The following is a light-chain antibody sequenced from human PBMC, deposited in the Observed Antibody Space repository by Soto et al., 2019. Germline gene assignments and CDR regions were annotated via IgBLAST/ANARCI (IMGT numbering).Light chain of an antibody. CDR2: DAS. CDR1: QSISYW. Sequence: DIQMTQSPSTLSASVGDRVTITCRASQSISYWLAWYQQKPGKAPKLLIYDASSRESGVPSRFSSSGSGTEFTLTISSLQPDDFASYYCQQYDTYSRAFGQGTKVDIK. CDR3: QQYDTYSRA. V-gene: IGKV1-5*01. J-gene: IGKJ1*01.